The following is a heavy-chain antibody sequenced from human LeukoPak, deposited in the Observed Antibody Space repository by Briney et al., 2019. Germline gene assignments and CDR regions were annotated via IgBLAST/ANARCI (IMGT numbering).Heavy chain of an antibody. J-gene: IGHJ1*01. CDR1: GFTFSSYG. V-gene: IGHV3-30*02. Sequence: GGSLRLSCAASGFTFSSYGMHWVRQAPGKGLEWVAFIRYEGRNKYYADSVKGRFTISRDNSKNTLYLQINPLRAEDTAIYYCAKDCGWLHFCSWGQGTLVTVSS. CDR2: IRYEGRNK. D-gene: IGHD5-24*01. CDR3: AKDCGWLHFCS.